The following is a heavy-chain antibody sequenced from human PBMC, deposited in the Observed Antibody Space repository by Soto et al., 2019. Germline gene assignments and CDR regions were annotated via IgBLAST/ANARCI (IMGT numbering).Heavy chain of an antibody. CDR2: VDSGNGHT. V-gene: IGHV1-3*05. CDR1: GYTFTRYT. J-gene: IGHJ4*02. Sequence: QVQLVQSGAEEKKPGASVKVSCTASGYTFTRYTIHWMRQAPGQRLEWLGWVDSGNGHTKYSQDFQGRVTFTRDTSATTAYMELSRLRSEDTSVYYCVRDLSYDSSVYFDYWGQGTLVTVSS. D-gene: IGHD3-22*01. CDR3: VRDLSYDSSVYFDY.